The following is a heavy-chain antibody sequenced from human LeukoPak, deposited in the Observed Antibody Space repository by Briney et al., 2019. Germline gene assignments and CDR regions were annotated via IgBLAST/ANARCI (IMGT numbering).Heavy chain of an antibody. CDR1: GGTFSSYA. J-gene: IGHJ4*02. CDR3: AKQGYYYDSSGYYRFFDY. Sequence: ASVKVSCKASGGTFSSYAISWVRQAPGQGLEWMGWINPNSGGTNYAQKFQGRVTMTRDTSISTAYMELSRLRSDDTAVYYCAKQGYYYDSSGYYRFFDYWGQGTLVTVSS. CDR2: INPNSGGT. D-gene: IGHD3-22*01. V-gene: IGHV1-2*02.